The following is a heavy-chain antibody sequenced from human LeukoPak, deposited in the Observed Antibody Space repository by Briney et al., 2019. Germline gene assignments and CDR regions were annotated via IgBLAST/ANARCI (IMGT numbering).Heavy chain of an antibody. CDR3: ARDGGEQLVGPFDY. V-gene: IGHV3-66*01. CDR2: IYSGGTT. CDR1: GFTVSSSY. J-gene: IGHJ4*02. D-gene: IGHD6-6*01. Sequence: PGGSLRLSCAASGFTVSSSYMTWVRQAPGKGLEWVSVIYSGGTTYYADSVKGRFTNSRDNSKNTLYLQMNSLRDEDTAVYYCARDGGEQLVGPFDYWGQGTLVTVSS.